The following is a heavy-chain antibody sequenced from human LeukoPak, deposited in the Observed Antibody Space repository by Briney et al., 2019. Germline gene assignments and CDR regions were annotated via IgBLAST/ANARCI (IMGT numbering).Heavy chain of an antibody. V-gene: IGHV4-59*01. D-gene: IGHD3-9*01. CDR1: GGSISSYY. CDR2: IYYSGST. Sequence: PSETLSLTCTVSGGSISSYYWSWIREPPGKGLEWIGYIYYSGSTNYNPSLKSRVTISVDTSKNQFSLKLSSVTAADTAVYYCASLDILTGYPDYWGQGTLVTVSS. J-gene: IGHJ4*02. CDR3: ASLDILTGYPDY.